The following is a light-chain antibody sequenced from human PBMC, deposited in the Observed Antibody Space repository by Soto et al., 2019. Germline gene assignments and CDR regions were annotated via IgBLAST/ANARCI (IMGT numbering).Light chain of an antibody. CDR2: EVS. Sequence: QSALTQPASVSGSPGQSITISCTGTSSDVGGYNYVSWYQQHPGKAPKLMIYEVSNQPSGVSNRFSGSKSGNTASLTISGLQAEDEADYYCSSFASGSTLYVFGTGTKVTV. J-gene: IGLJ1*01. CDR3: SSFASGSTLYV. V-gene: IGLV2-14*01. CDR1: SSDVGGYNY.